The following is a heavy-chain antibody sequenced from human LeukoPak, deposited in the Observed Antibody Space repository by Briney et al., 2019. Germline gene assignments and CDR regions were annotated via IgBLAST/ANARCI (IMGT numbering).Heavy chain of an antibody. CDR2: ISGSGGNT. Sequence: AGGSLRLSCAASGFTFSSYAMSWVRQAPGKGLEWVSGISGSGGNTYYGDSMKGRVTISRDNSKSRLYLQMNSLRAEDTAVYYCAKVAGSGSYYGVEYFDYWGQGILVTVSS. J-gene: IGHJ4*02. CDR3: AKVAGSGSYYGVEYFDY. CDR1: GFTFSSYA. V-gene: IGHV3-23*01. D-gene: IGHD1-26*01.